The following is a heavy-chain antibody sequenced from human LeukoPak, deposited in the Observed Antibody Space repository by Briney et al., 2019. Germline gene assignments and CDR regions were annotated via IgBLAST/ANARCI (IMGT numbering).Heavy chain of an antibody. D-gene: IGHD6-13*01. CDR3: ARDLVSSRATGPWGY. Sequence: ASAKVSCKASGYTFTSYAMHWVRQAPGQRLEWMGWINAGNGNTKYSQKFQGRVTITRDTSASTAYMELSSLRSEDTAVYYCARDLVSSRATGPWGYWGQGTLVTVSS. J-gene: IGHJ4*02. CDR1: GYTFTSYA. V-gene: IGHV1-3*01. CDR2: INAGNGNT.